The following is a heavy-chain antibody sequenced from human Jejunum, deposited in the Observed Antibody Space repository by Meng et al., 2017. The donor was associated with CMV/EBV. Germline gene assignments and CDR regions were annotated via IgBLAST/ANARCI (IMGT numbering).Heavy chain of an antibody. D-gene: IGHD1-26*01. CDR1: GYTFSAYT. CDR2: VSYDGGNT. J-gene: IGHJ4*02. CDR3: AREGHWEQRAPHFDY. V-gene: IGHV3-30-3*01. Sequence: GYTFSAYTIHLVRQDPGKGLEGVAVVSYDGGNTYYAGSVKGRFTISRDNSKNMMYVQMNSLRPDDTAVYYCAREGHWEQRAPHFDYLGQGTLVTVSS.